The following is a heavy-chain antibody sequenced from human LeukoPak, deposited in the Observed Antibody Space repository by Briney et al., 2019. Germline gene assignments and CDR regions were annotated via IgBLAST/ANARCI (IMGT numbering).Heavy chain of an antibody. CDR2: ISYDGTKK. Sequence: GGSLRLSCAASGFIISNYAMHWVRQTPDRGLECVAIISYDGTKKYYADSVKGRFTISRDDSENTLYLQMNSLRAEDTGVYYCVRDSYGFDCWGQGTLVTVSS. D-gene: IGHD5-18*01. CDR1: GFIISNYA. J-gene: IGHJ4*02. V-gene: IGHV3-30*04. CDR3: VRDSYGFDC.